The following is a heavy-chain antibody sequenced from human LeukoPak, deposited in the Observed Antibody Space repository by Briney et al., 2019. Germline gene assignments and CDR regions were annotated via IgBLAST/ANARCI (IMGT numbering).Heavy chain of an antibody. Sequence: PSETLSLTCTVSGGSISSYYWSWIRQPPGKGLEWIGYIYSSGSTNYNPSLKSRVTISVDTSKNQFSLKLSSVTAADTAVYYCARERHTTVTTYYFDYWGQGTLVTVSS. V-gene: IGHV4-59*01. D-gene: IGHD4-17*01. CDR1: GGSISSYY. CDR2: IYSSGST. J-gene: IGHJ4*02. CDR3: ARERHTTVTTYYFDY.